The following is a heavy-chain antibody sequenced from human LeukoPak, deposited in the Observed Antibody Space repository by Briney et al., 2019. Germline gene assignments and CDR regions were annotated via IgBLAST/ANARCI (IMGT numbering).Heavy chain of an antibody. D-gene: IGHD5-18*01. Sequence: ASVKVSCKASGYTFTVYDINWVRQTPGQGLEWMGWMNPNSGNTGYAQRFQGRLTFTRSTSISTAYMELSSLRAEDTAVYYCAKEGGYSYGNQFDYWGQGTLVTVSS. CDR2: MNPNSGNT. V-gene: IGHV1-8*03. J-gene: IGHJ4*02. CDR3: AKEGGYSYGNQFDY. CDR1: GYTFTVYD.